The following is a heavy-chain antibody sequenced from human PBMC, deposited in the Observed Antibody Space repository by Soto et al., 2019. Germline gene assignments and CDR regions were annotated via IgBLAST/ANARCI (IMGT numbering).Heavy chain of an antibody. CDR3: ARDPGYFYGMDV. CDR2: TYYRSRWYH. V-gene: IGHV6-1*01. Sequence: QALSLTCAISGGSVSSTTSAWNWIKQSPSRGLEWLGRTYYRSRWYHDYAVSVRSRVIINPDTSNNQFSLHLNSVTPEDTAVYYCARDPGYFYGMDVWGQATTVTV. CDR1: GGSVSSTTSA. J-gene: IGHJ6*02.